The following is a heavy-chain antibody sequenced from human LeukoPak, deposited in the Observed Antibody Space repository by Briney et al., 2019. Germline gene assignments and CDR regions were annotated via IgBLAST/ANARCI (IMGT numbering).Heavy chain of an antibody. V-gene: IGHV1-18*01. CDR2: ISAYNGNT. D-gene: IGHD1-26*01. Sequence: WASVKVSCKASGYTFTSYGISWVRQAPGQGLEWMGWISAYNGNTNYAQKLQGRVTMTTDTSTSTAYMELRSLRSDDTAVYYCARDRYWHGSYYSYFDYWGQGTLVTVSS. CDR1: GYTFTSYG. J-gene: IGHJ4*02. CDR3: ARDRYWHGSYYSYFDY.